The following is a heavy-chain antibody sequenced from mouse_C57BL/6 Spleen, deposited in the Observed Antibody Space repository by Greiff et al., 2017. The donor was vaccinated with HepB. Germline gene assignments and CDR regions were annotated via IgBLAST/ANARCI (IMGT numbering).Heavy chain of an antibody. J-gene: IGHJ4*01. D-gene: IGHD1-1*01. CDR1: GYTFTSYW. Sequence: QVQLQQPGAELVRPGTSVKLSCKASGYTFTSYWMHWVKQRPGQGLEWIGVIDPSDSYTNYNQKFKGKATLTVDTSSSTAYMQLSSLTSEDSAVYYCARGGTTVVANYAMDYWGQGTSVTVSS. CDR3: ARGGTTVVANYAMDY. V-gene: IGHV1-59*01. CDR2: IDPSDSYT.